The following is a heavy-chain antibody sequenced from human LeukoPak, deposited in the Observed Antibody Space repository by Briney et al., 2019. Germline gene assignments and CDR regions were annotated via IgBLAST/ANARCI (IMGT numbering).Heavy chain of an antibody. J-gene: IGHJ4*02. V-gene: IGHV4-59*08. CDR3: ARHSGYSYGYRTGSYFDY. CDR1: GGSISSYY. CDR2: IYYSGST. D-gene: IGHD5-18*01. Sequence: SETLTLTCTVSGGSISSYYWSWIRQPPGKGLEWIGYIYYSGSTNYNPSLKSRVTISVDTYKNQFSLKLSSVTAADTAVYYCARHSGYSYGYRTGSYFDYWGQGTLVTVSS.